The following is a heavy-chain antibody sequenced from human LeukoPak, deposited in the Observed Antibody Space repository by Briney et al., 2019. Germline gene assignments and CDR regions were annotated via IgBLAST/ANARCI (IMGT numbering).Heavy chain of an antibody. Sequence: GRALSLSCAASGLTFRNYWMTWVRHTPGKGLDWVATINQDGSEKYYVDSVRGRFSISRDNAKNSLDLQMNSLRAEDTATYYCARGAGGNAEIDYWGQGTLVTVSS. V-gene: IGHV3-7*04. CDR3: ARGAGGNAEIDY. J-gene: IGHJ4*02. CDR2: INQDGSEK. D-gene: IGHD2-8*01. CDR1: GLTFRNYW.